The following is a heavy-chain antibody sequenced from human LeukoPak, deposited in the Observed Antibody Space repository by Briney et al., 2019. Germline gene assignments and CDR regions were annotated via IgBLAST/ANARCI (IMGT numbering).Heavy chain of an antibody. Sequence: GGSLRLACAASGFTFNTYGMSWVRQAPGKGLEWVSGISVSGGATYYADSVKVRFTISRDNSKKTLYLQMNSLRAEDTAVYYCAKDSKIVGPTFRSYHYMDVWGKGTTVTVSS. J-gene: IGHJ6*03. CDR3: AKDSKIVGPTFRSYHYMDV. CDR2: ISVSGGAT. D-gene: IGHD1-26*01. V-gene: IGHV3-23*01. CDR1: GFTFNTYG.